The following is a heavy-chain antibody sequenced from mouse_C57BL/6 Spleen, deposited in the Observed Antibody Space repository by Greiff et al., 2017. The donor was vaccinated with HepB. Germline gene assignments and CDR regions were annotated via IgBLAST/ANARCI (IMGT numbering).Heavy chain of an antibody. V-gene: IGHV1-82*01. CDR2: IYPGDGDT. CDR1: GYAFSSSW. CDR3: ASDYGSSHWYFDG. J-gene: IGHJ1*03. D-gene: IGHD1-1*01. Sequence: LVESGPELVKPGASVKISCKASGYAFSSSWMNWVKQRPGKGLEWIGRIYPGDGDTNYNGKFKGKATLTADKSSSTAYMKLSSLTSEDSAVYFCASDYGSSHWYFDGWGTETTVTVAS.